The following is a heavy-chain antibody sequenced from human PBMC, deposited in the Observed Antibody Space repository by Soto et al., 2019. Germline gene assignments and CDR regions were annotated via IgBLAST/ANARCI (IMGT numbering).Heavy chain of an antibody. CDR3: ARDRKIAVAGTSNYFYYGLDV. D-gene: IGHD6-19*01. Sequence: EVQLVESGGGLVKPGGSLRLSCAASGFIVTSYTVNWVRQAPGKGLEWVSSISGSSTYIYYADSVKGRFTISRDNAKNSLYLQLNSLRAEDTAVYYCARDRKIAVAGTSNYFYYGLDVWGQGTTVTVSS. CDR2: ISGSSTYI. CDR1: GFIVTSYT. J-gene: IGHJ6*02. V-gene: IGHV3-21*01.